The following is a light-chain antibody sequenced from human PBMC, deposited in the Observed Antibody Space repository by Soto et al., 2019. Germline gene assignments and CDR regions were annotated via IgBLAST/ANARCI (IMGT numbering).Light chain of an antibody. CDR3: QNYNWPPFT. CDR1: QGISSY. Sequence: DLQMTQSPSSLSASVGDRVTISCRASQGISSYLAWYQQKPGKAPRLLIYAASSLQSGVSFRFTGSGSGTDFTLTISSLQPEDVATYYCQNYNWPPFTFGPGTKVDIK. CDR2: AAS. J-gene: IGKJ3*01. V-gene: IGKV1-27*01.